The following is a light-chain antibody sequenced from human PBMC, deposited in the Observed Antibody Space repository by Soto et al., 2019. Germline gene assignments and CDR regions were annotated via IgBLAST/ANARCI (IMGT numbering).Light chain of an antibody. CDR3: QQRSNSFT. V-gene: IGKV3-11*01. CDR1: QSVSSY. Sequence: EIVLTQSPATLSLSPGERATLSCRASQSVSSYLALYQQKPGQAPRLLIYDASNRATGIPARFSGSGSGTDFTLTISSLEPEDFAVYYCQQRSNSFTFGPGTKVDIK. J-gene: IGKJ3*01. CDR2: DAS.